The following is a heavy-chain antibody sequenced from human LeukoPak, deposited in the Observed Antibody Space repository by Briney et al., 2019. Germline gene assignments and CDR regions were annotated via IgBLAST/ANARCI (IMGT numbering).Heavy chain of an antibody. Sequence: GGSLRLSCAASGFTVSSNYMSWVRQAPGKGLEWVSVIYSGGSAYYADSVKGRFTISRDNSKNTLYLQMNSLRAEDTAVYYCARGGSGWYYFDYWGQGTLVTVSS. CDR3: ARGGSGWYYFDY. J-gene: IGHJ4*02. CDR1: GFTVSSNY. V-gene: IGHV3-53*01. D-gene: IGHD6-19*01. CDR2: IYSGGSA.